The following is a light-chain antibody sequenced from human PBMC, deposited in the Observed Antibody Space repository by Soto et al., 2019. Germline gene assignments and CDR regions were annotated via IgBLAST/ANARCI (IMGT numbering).Light chain of an antibody. CDR3: SAYTSIKEV. CDR1: NSDVGGYNY. Sequence: QSALTQPRSVSGSPGQSVTISCTGTNSDVGGYNYVSWYQQYPGKAPKLMISGVSERPSGVPDRFSGSKSGNTASLTISGLQAEDEADYYCSAYTSIKEVFGGGTKLTVL. J-gene: IGLJ2*01. CDR2: GVS. V-gene: IGLV2-11*01.